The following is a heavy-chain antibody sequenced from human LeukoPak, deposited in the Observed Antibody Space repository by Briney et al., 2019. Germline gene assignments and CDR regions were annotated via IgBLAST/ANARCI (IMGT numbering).Heavy chain of an antibody. V-gene: IGHV3-7*05. D-gene: IGHD3-10*01. Sequence: GGSLRLSCAASKFTFTSYWMSWVRQAPGKGLEWVAIIKQDGSEKYHVDSVKGRFTISRDNAKKSLYLQMGSLRAEDTALYYCAKGFGINGLAFDIWGHGTMVTVSS. CDR1: KFTFTSYW. J-gene: IGHJ3*02. CDR2: IKQDGSEK. CDR3: AKGFGINGLAFDI.